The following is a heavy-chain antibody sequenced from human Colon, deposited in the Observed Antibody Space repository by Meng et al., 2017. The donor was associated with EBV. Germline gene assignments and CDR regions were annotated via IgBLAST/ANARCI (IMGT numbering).Heavy chain of an antibody. D-gene: IGHD2-8*02. CDR2: IIHGGSP. CDR1: GGSLSCAD. Sequence: QGTLHQLGAGLLKPSVTLSLTGAVIGGSLSCADWNWIRQPPGKGLEWIGEIIHGGSPSDNPSLKSRVTISIDTSKNQLSLMLSSVTAADTAVYYCARRPTGIDYWGQGTLVTVSS. V-gene: IGHV4-34*12. CDR3: ARRPTGIDY. J-gene: IGHJ4*02.